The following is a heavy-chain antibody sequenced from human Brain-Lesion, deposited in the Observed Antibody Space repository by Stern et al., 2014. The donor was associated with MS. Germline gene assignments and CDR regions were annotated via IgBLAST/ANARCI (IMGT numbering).Heavy chain of an antibody. D-gene: IGHD2-15*01. CDR1: GGSVSSTSYA. V-gene: IGHV4-39*01. J-gene: IGHJ5*02. CDR2: IYYSGNT. CDR3: AGEEDIRYCSGGSCTGNWFDP. Sequence: QLVQSGPGLVKPSETLSLTCTVAGGSVSSTSYAWAWIRQPPGKGLEWIGTIYYSGNTYYSPSLKSRLPISLDPSKNQSSLKLGSGTAADTAVYYCAGEEDIRYCSGGSCTGNWFDPWGQGTLVTVSS.